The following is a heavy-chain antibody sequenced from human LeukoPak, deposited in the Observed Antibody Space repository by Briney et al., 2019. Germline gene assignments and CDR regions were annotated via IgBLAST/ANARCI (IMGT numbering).Heavy chain of an antibody. D-gene: IGHD3-9*01. CDR1: GFTFTSYA. Sequence: GGSLRLSCAASGFTFTSYAMSWVRQAPGKGLEWVSAISGSGGSTYYADSVKGRFTISRDNSKDTLYLQMNSLRAEDTAVYYCARLYYDILTGYYAFDPWGQGTLVTVSS. CDR3: ARLYYDILTGYYAFDP. J-gene: IGHJ5*02. CDR2: ISGSGGST. V-gene: IGHV3-23*01.